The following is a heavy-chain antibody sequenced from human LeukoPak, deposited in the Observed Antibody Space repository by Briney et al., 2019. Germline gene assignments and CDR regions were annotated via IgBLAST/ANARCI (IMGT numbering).Heavy chain of an antibody. CDR2: ISSRSSSI. CDR3: AREGFSNSYPFDY. V-gene: IGHV3-48*01. D-gene: IGHD6-6*01. J-gene: IGHJ4*02. CDR1: GFPFSDYN. Sequence: PGGSLRLSCAASGFPFSDYNMNWVRQAPGKGLEWVSYISSRSSSIHYADSVEGRFTISRDNAKNSLYLQMNSLRAEDTAVYYCAREGFSNSYPFDYWGQGTLVTVSS.